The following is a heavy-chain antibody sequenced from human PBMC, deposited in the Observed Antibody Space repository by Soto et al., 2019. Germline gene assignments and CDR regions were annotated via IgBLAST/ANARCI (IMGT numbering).Heavy chain of an antibody. V-gene: IGHV1-69*01. J-gene: IGHJ6*02. CDR2: IIPIFGTA. D-gene: IGHD1-1*01. CDR1: GGTFSSYA. Sequence: QVQLVQSGAEVKKPGSSVKVSCKASGGTFSSYAISWVRQAPGQGLEWMGGIIPIFGTANYAQKFQGRVTITADESTSTAYMELSSLRSEDTAVYYRARPSPGGTEWKYYYYGMDVWGQGTTVTVSS. CDR3: ARPSPGGTEWKYYYYGMDV.